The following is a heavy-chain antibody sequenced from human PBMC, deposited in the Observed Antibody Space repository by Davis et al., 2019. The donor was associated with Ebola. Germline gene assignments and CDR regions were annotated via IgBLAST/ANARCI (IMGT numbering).Heavy chain of an antibody. J-gene: IGHJ6*02. CDR3: ARDVYDFWSGWPYGMDV. D-gene: IGHD3-3*01. V-gene: IGHV3-53*01. Sequence: GGSLRLSCAASGFTVSSNYMSWVRQAPGKGLEWVSVIYSGGSTYYADSVKGRFTISRDNSKNTLYLQMNSLRAEDTAVYYCARDVYDFWSGWPYGMDVWGQGTTVTVSS. CDR2: IYSGGST. CDR1: GFTVSSNY.